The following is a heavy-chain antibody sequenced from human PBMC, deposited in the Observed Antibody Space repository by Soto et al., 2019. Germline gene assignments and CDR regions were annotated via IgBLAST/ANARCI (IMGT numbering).Heavy chain of an antibody. CDR1: GFTFSDYY. J-gene: IGHJ5*02. V-gene: IGHV3-11*01. CDR3: VREGSGWTRGGWLGP. D-gene: IGHD6-25*01. Sequence: QMQLVQSGGGLIKPGGSLTLSCKASGFTFSDYYMIWVRQTPGKGLEWLSYISDSGSTIYYADAMWAHFTIFRANAANSAYPQLDGLTDGYTAFYYCVREGSGWTRGGWLGPWGQGSLVTVSS. CDR2: ISDSGSTI.